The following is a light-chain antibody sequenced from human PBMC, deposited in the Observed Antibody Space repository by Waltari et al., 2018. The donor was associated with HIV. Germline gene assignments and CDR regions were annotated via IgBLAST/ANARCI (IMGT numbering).Light chain of an antibody. CDR2: GNS. CDR1: SSNIGAGYD. V-gene: IGLV1-40*01. Sequence: QSVLTQPPSVSGAPGQRVTISCTGSSSNIGAGYDVHWYQQLPGTAPKLPIYGNSNRPSGVPDRFSGSQSGTPASLAITGLQAEDEADYYCQSYDSSLSGWVFGGGTKLTVL. CDR3: QSYDSSLSGWV. J-gene: IGLJ3*02.